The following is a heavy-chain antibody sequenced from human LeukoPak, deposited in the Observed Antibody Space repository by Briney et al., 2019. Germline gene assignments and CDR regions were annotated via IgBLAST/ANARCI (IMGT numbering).Heavy chain of an antibody. CDR1: GDSVSSNSAA. J-gene: IGHJ4*02. V-gene: IGHV6-1*01. D-gene: IGHD3-22*01. Sequence: SQTLSLTCAISGDSVSSNSAAWNWIRQSPSRGLEWLGRTYYRSKWYNDYAVSVKSRITINPDTSKNQFSLQLNSVTPEDTAVYYCARDSPRMDRSGLHSFDYWGQGTLVTVSS. CDR3: ARDSPRMDRSGLHSFDY. CDR2: TYYRSKWYN.